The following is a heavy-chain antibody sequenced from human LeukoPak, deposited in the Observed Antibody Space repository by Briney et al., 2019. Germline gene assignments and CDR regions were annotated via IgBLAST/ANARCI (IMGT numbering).Heavy chain of an antibody. CDR3: AKDSSSWYYYGMDV. V-gene: IGHV3-7*03. J-gene: IGHJ6*02. CDR2: IKRDGNDK. CDR1: GFTFSSNC. D-gene: IGHD6-13*01. Sequence: PGGSLRLSCATSGFTFSSNCLSWVRQAPGKGLDWVASIKRDGNDKYYVDSVKGRFTISRDNAKNSLYLQMNSLRAEDTALYYCAKDSSSWYYYGMDVWGQGTTVTVSS.